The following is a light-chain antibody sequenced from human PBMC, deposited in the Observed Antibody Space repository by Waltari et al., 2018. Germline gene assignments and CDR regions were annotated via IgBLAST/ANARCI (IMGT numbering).Light chain of an antibody. CDR3: SSYTSSSTVV. CDR2: DVS. Sequence: QSALTQPASVSGSPGQSITISCTGTSSDVGGYNYVSWYQQHPGKAPKLMIYDVSNRPSGVPNRFSGSKSGNTASLTISGLQADDEADYYCSSYTSSSTVVFGGGTKLTVL. CDR1: SSDVGGYNY. J-gene: IGLJ2*01. V-gene: IGLV2-14*03.